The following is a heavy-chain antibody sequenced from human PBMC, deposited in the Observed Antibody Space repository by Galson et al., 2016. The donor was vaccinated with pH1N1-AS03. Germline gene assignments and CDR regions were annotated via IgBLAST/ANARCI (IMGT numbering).Heavy chain of an antibody. D-gene: IGHD4-23*01. CDR2: ISANADST. Sequence: SLRLSCAASGFTFSSSAMTWVRQAPGKGLNWVSYISANADSTYYADSVKGRFTISRDNSKYTLYLQMNSLRAEDTAVYYCARWSRGGNFASLDPWGQGTLVTVSS. CDR3: ARWSRGGNFASLDP. J-gene: IGHJ5*02. CDR1: GFTFSSSA. V-gene: IGHV3-23*01.